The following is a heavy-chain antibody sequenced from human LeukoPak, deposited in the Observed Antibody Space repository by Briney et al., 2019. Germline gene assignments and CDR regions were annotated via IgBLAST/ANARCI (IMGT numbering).Heavy chain of an antibody. CDR2: IRSKANSYAT. CDR3: TRLVGSSWYPGNYYYYMDV. J-gene: IGHJ6*03. D-gene: IGHD6-13*01. CDR1: GFTFSGSA. V-gene: IGHV3-73*01. Sequence: GGSPRLSCAASGFTFSGSAMHWVRQASGKGLEWVGRIRSKANSYATAYAASVKGRFTISRDDSKNTAYLQMNSLKTEDTAVYYCTRLVGSSWYPGNYYYYMDVWGKGTTVTVSS.